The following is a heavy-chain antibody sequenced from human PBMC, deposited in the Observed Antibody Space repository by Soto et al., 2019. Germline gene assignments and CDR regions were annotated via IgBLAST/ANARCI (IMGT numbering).Heavy chain of an antibody. CDR1: GFTFSSYG. CDR3: ARDSRAAAGLVY. D-gene: IGHD6-13*01. CDR2: IWYDGSNK. Sequence: PGGSLRLSCAASGFTFSSYGMHWVRQAPGKGLEWVAVIWYDGSNKYYADSVKGRFTISRDNSKNTLYLQMNSLRAEDTAVYYCARDSRAAAGLVYWGQGTLVTVSS. V-gene: IGHV3-33*01. J-gene: IGHJ4*02.